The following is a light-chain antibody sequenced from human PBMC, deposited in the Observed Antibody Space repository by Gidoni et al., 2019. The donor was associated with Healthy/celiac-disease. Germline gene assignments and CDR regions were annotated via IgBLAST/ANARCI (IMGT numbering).Light chain of an antibody. J-gene: IGLJ1*01. CDR1: SSDVGSYNL. Sequence: QSALSPPASVSGSPGQSITISCTGTSSDVGSYNLVSWYQQHPGKAPKLMIYEGSKRPSGVSNRFAGSKPGNTASLTISGLQAEDEADYYCCSYAGSSTLFGTGTKVTVL. V-gene: IGLV2-23*03. CDR3: CSYAGSSTL. CDR2: EGS.